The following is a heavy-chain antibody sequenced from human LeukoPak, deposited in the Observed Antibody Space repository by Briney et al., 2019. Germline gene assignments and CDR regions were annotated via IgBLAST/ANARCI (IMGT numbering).Heavy chain of an antibody. CDR3: ARQRSGYYYFNY. CDR1: GGSISSSSYY. CDR2: VYYSGST. V-gene: IGHV4-39*01. Sequence: SEALSLTCTVSGGSISSSSYYWGWIRQPPGKGLEWIGSVYYSGSTYYNPSLKSRVTISVDTSKNQFSLKLSSVTAADTAVYYCARQRSGYYYFNYWGQGTLVTVSS. J-gene: IGHJ4*02. D-gene: IGHD3-22*01.